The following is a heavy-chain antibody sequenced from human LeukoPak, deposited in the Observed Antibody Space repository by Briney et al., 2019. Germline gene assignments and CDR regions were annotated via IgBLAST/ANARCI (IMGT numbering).Heavy chain of an antibody. Sequence: GGSLRLSCAASGFTFSSYWMHWVRHAPGKGLVWVSRINSDGSSTSHADSVKGRFTISRDNAKNSLYLQMNSLRAEDTAVYYCARASGSYWRSAFDIWGQGTMVTVSS. V-gene: IGHV3-74*01. CDR3: ARASGSYWRSAFDI. D-gene: IGHD1-26*01. CDR2: INSDGSST. CDR1: GFTFSSYW. J-gene: IGHJ3*02.